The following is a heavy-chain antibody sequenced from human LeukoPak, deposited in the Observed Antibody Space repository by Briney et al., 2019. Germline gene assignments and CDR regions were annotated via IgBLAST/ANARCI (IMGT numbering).Heavy chain of an antibody. Sequence: PGGSLRLSCAASGFTFSSYSMNWVRQAPGKGLEWVSSISSSSSYIYYADSVKGRFTTSRDNAKNSLYLQMNSLRAEDTAVYYCARARQGYSSSWYWRFDYWGQGTLVTVSS. J-gene: IGHJ4*02. V-gene: IGHV3-21*01. D-gene: IGHD6-13*01. CDR1: GFTFSSYS. CDR2: ISSSSSYI. CDR3: ARARQGYSSSWYWRFDY.